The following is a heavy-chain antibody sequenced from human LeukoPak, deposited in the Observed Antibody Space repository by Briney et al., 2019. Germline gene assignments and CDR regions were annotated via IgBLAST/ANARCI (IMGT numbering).Heavy chain of an antibody. V-gene: IGHV3-23*01. CDR3: AKQLGYCSDGSCYFPY. Sequence: GGSLRLSCAASGFTFSSYAMSWVRQAPGKGLEWVSAISNNGGYTYYGDSVQGRFTISRDNSKSTLCLQMNSLRAEDTAVYYCAKQLGYCSDGSCYFPYWGQGTLVTVSS. D-gene: IGHD2-15*01. CDR1: GFTFSSYA. J-gene: IGHJ4*02. CDR2: ISNNGGYT.